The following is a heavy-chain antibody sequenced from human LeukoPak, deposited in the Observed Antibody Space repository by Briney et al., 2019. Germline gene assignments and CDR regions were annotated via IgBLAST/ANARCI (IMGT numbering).Heavy chain of an antibody. CDR3: ARDHCSSTSCYRVLDN. J-gene: IGHJ4*02. Sequence: GGSLRLSCAASGFTVSSNYMSWVRQAPGKGLEWVSVIYSGGSTYYADSVKGRFTISRDNSKNTLYLQMNSLRAEDTAVYYCARDHCSSTSCYRVLDNWGQGTLVTVSS. CDR2: IYSGGST. CDR1: GFTVSSNY. D-gene: IGHD2-2*02. V-gene: IGHV3-66*01.